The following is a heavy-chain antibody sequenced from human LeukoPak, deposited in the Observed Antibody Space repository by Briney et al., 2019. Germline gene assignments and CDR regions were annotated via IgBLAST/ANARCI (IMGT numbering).Heavy chain of an antibody. CDR3: AREPDSSGWFDY. V-gene: IGHV3-48*02. D-gene: IGHD6-19*01. CDR1: GFTFSSYS. J-gene: IGHJ4*02. CDR2: INSGSSYM. Sequence: PGGSLRLSCAASGFTFSSYSMNWVRQAPGKGLEWVSYINSGSSYMYYPDSVKGRFTISRDNAKNSLYLQMDSLRDEDTAVYYCAREPDSSGWFDYWGQGTLVTVSS.